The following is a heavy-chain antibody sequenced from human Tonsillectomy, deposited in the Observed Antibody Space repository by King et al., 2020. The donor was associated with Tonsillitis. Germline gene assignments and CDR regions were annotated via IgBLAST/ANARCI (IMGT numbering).Heavy chain of an antibody. V-gene: IGHV1-2*07. CDR3: ARETGGWRAFDF. Sequence: QLVQSGAEVKKPGVSVKVSCKASGYSFSDYSIHWERQAPGQGLEWMGWIKPDSGGTNYAHKFDGRVTMTSDTSTRTAYMELTALRSDDTAVYYCARETGGWRAFDFWGQGALVTVSS. D-gene: IGHD6-19*01. CDR2: IKPDSGGT. CDR1: GYSFSDYS. J-gene: IGHJ4*02.